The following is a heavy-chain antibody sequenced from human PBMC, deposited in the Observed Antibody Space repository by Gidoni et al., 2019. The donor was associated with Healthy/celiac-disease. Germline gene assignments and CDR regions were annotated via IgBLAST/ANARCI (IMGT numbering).Heavy chain of an antibody. J-gene: IGHJ4*02. CDR3: ARASGISYDSSGYYPHFDY. D-gene: IGHD3-22*01. CDR1: GGPFSSYA. CDR2: IIPIFGTA. V-gene: IGHV1-69*01. Sequence: QVQLVQSGAEVKKPGSSVKVSCKASGGPFSSYAISWVRQAPGQGLEWMGGIIPIFGTANYAQKFQGRVTITADESTSTAYMELSSLRSEDTAVYYCARASGISYDSSGYYPHFDYWGQGTLVTVSS.